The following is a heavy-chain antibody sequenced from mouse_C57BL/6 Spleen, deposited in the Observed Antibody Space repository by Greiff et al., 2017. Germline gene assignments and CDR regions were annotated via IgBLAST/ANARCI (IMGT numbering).Heavy chain of an antibody. J-gene: IGHJ2*01. Sequence: VQLQQPGAELVRPGTSVKLSCKASGYTFTSYWMHWVKQRPGQGLEWIGVIDPSDSYTNYNQKFKGKATLTVDTSSSTAYMQLSSLTSEDSAVYYCARRDYYGSEDYWGQGTTLTVSS. D-gene: IGHD1-1*01. V-gene: IGHV1-59*01. CDR1: GYTFTSYW. CDR3: ARRDYYGSEDY. CDR2: IDPSDSYT.